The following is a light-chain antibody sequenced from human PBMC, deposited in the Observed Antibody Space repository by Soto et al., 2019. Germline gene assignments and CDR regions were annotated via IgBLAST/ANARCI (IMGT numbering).Light chain of an antibody. Sequence: TVLTQSPVTLSLSPGERATLSCRVSQSVGGNVAWYQQKPGQAPKLLISGASSRAPGIPDRFSGSGSGADFTLSISRLEPEDFALYYCQHYAAAPITFGQGTRLDI. CDR3: QHYAAAPIT. CDR2: GAS. CDR1: QSVGGN. J-gene: IGKJ5*01. V-gene: IGKV3-20*01.